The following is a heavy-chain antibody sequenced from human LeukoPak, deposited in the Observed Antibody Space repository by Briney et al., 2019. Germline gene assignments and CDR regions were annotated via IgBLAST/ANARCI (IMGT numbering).Heavy chain of an antibody. D-gene: IGHD1-1*01. J-gene: IGHJ4*02. Sequence: GGSLRLSCAASGSTFSSYAMSWVRQAPGKGPEWVSAISGSGGSTYYADSVKGRFTISRDNSKNTLYLQMNSLRAEDTAVYYCAKTPTRLYYFDYWGQGTLVTVSS. CDR1: GSTFSSYA. CDR3: AKTPTRLYYFDY. CDR2: ISGSGGST. V-gene: IGHV3-23*01.